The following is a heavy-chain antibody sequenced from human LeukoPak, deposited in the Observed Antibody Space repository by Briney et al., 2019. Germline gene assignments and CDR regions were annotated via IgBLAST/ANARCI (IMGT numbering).Heavy chain of an antibody. Sequence: GGSLRLSCAASGFSFSVYAVHWVRQAPGKGLEWVAVISYDGSKKFYADSVRGRFTISRDNSENTLYLQMNTLRAEDTAVYHCARGRQSAYWGQGTLVTVSS. V-gene: IGHV3-30-3*01. D-gene: IGHD4-11*01. CDR3: ARGRQSAY. CDR1: GFSFSVYA. CDR2: ISYDGSKK. J-gene: IGHJ4*02.